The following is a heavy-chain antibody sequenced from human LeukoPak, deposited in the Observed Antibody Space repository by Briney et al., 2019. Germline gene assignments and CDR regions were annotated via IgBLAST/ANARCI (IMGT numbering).Heavy chain of an antibody. Sequence: KPSETLSLTCTVSGGSISSYYWSWIRQPPGKGLEWIGYIYYSGSTNYNPSLKSRVTISVDTSKNQFSLKLSSVTAADTAVYYCAGGYYPGGSNNWFDPWGQGTLVTVSS. D-gene: IGHD3-3*01. J-gene: IGHJ5*02. V-gene: IGHV4-59*01. CDR2: IYYSGST. CDR3: AGGYYPGGSNNWFDP. CDR1: GGSISSYY.